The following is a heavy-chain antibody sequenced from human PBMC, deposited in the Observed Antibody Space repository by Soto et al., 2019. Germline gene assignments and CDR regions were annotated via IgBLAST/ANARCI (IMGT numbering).Heavy chain of an antibody. CDR2: IIPIFGTA. CDR1: GGTFSSYA. CDR3: GYSNEGGYYYGMDV. J-gene: IGHJ6*02. D-gene: IGHD4-4*01. Sequence: SVKVSCKASGGTFSSYAISWVRQAPGQGLEWMGGIIPIFGTANYAQKFQGRVTITADESTSTAYMELSSLRSEDTAVYYCGYSNEGGYYYGMDVWGQGTTVTVSS. V-gene: IGHV1-69*13.